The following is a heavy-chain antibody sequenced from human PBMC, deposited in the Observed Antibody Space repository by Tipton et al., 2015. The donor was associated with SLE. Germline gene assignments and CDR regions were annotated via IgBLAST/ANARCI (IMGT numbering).Heavy chain of an antibody. CDR1: GGSISSSTYY. V-gene: IGHV4-39*07. Sequence: TLSLTCTVSGGSISSSTYYWGWIRQPPGKGLEWIGSIYSSGITYFNPSLKSRVTISVDTSKNQFSLKLRSVTAADTAVYYCAREYSGYDYRTFDHWGQGTLVTVSS. J-gene: IGHJ4*02. CDR3: AREYSGYDYRTFDH. D-gene: IGHD5-12*01. CDR2: IYSSGIT.